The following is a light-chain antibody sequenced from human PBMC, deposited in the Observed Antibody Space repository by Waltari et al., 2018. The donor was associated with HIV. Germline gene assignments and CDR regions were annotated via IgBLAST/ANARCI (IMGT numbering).Light chain of an antibody. CDR3: AAWDGSLNGRVV. CDR1: SSNIGSNT. J-gene: IGLJ2*01. V-gene: IGLV1-44*01. CDR2: SNN. Sequence: QSVLTQPPSASGTPGQRVTISCSGRSSNIGSNTVNCYQQLPGTAPKLLIYSNNQWPSGFPDRFSGSKSGTSASLAISGLQSEDEADYYCAAWDGSLNGRVVFGGGTKLTVL.